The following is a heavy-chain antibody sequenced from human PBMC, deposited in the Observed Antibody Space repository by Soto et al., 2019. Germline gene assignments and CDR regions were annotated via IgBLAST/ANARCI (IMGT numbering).Heavy chain of an antibody. CDR2: IYYTGNT. CDR3: ARGGVDYYDSSGYYFSPYYFDY. J-gene: IGHJ4*02. CDR1: GVSIINYY. Sequence: SETLSLTCTVSGVSIINYYWSWIRQPPGKGLEWIGYIYYTGNTYYNPSLKSRVTISVDRSKNQFSLKLSSVTAADTAVYYCARGGVDYYDSSGYYFSPYYFDYWGQGIQVT. V-gene: IGHV4-59*12. D-gene: IGHD3-22*01.